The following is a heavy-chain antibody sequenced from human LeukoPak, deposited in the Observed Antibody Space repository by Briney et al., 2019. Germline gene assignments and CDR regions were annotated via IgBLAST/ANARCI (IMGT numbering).Heavy chain of an antibody. CDR3: ASVGGSGADY. CDR2: INPNSGGT. Sequence: GASVKVTCKTSVYIFTGYYIHWVRQAPGQGLEWMGSINPNSGGTNYAQKFQGRVTMTRDTSISTAYMGLSRLRSDDTAVYYCASVGGSGADYWGQGTLVTVSS. D-gene: IGHD6-19*01. V-gene: IGHV1-2*02. J-gene: IGHJ4*02. CDR1: VYIFTGYY.